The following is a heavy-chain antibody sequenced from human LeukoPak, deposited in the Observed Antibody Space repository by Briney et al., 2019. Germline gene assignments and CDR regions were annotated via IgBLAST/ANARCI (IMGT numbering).Heavy chain of an antibody. CDR3: AREENIVVVPAASSGYYGMDV. J-gene: IGHJ6*02. CDR2: IIPIFGTA. V-gene: IGHV1-69*13. CDR1: GYTFTSYY. Sequence: ASVKVSCKASGYTFTSYYMHWVRQAPGQGLEWMGGIIPIFGTANYAQKFQGRVTITADESTSTAYMELSSLRSEDTAVYYCAREENIVVVPAASSGYYGMDVWGQGTTVTVSS. D-gene: IGHD2-2*01.